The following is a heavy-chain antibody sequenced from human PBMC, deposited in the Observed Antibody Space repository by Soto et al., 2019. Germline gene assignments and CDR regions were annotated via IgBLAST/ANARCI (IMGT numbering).Heavy chain of an antibody. CDR3: ARDKAIWNGMDV. CDR2: IWYDGSNK. J-gene: IGHJ6*02. D-gene: IGHD3-3*01. V-gene: IGHV3-33*01. CDR1: GFTFSSYG. Sequence: QVQLVESGGGVVQPGRSLRLSCAASGFTFSSYGMHWVRQAPGKGLEWVAVIWYDGSNKYYADSVKGRFTISRDNSKNTMYLQMNSLRAEDTAVYYCARDKAIWNGMDVWGQGTTVTVSS.